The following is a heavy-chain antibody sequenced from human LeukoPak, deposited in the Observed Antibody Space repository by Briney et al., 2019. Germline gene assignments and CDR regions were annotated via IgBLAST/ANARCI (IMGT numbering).Heavy chain of an antibody. Sequence: PGGSLRLSCAASGFTFSSYAMHWVRQAPGKGLEWVAVISYDGSNKYYADSVKGRFTISRDNSKNTLYLQMNSLRTEDTAVYYCGRGEPVADYGGQGTLVTVS. D-gene: IGHD2-15*01. CDR3: GRGEPVADY. CDR2: ISYDGSNK. J-gene: IGHJ4*02. V-gene: IGHV3-30-3*01. CDR1: GFTFSSYA.